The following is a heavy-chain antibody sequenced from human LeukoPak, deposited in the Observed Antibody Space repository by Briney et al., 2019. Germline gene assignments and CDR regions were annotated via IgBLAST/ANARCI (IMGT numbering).Heavy chain of an antibody. D-gene: IGHD3-3*01. CDR2: ISGSGGST. CDR3: ARFYPVYDRAPTDFWSGYYLGLGY. Sequence: GGSLRLSCAASGFTFSSYAMSWVRQAPGKGLEWVSAISGSGGSTYYADSVKGRFTISRDNSKNTLYLQMNSLRAEDTAVYYCARFYPVYDRAPTDFWSGYYLGLGYWGQGTLVTVSS. J-gene: IGHJ4*02. CDR1: GFTFSSYA. V-gene: IGHV3-23*01.